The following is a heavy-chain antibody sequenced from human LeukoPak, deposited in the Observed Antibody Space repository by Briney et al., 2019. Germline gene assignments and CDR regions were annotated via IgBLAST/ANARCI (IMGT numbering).Heavy chain of an antibody. D-gene: IGHD4-17*01. CDR1: GGSFSGYY. J-gene: IGHJ4*02. CDR2: INHSGST. Sequence: SETLSLTCAVYGGSFSGYYWSWIRQPPGKGLEWIGEINHSGSTNYNPSLKSRVTISVDTSKNQFSLKLSSVTAADTAVYYCARGNTVPTLGYWGQGTLVTVSS. V-gene: IGHV4-34*01. CDR3: ARGNTVPTLGY.